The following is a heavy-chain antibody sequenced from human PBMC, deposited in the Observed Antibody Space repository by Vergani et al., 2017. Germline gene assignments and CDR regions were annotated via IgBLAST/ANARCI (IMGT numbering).Heavy chain of an antibody. CDR1: GYTFTNDW. CDR3: ARQSTFCGGDCFSVAVED. J-gene: IGHJ3*01. Sequence: EVRLAQSGAVVKKSGESLKISCQASGYTFTNDWIGWVRQLPGKGFEWMGVIYPDDSVAKYSPSFQGRVTLSVDLSISTAYLHWKSLEASDSAMYYCARQSTFCGGDCFSVAVEDWGQGTMVTVSS. CDR2: IYPDDSVA. V-gene: IGHV5-51*01. D-gene: IGHD2-21*02.